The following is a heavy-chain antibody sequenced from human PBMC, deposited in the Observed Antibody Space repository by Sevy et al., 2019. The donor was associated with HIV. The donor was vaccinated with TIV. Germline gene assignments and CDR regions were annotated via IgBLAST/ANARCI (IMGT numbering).Heavy chain of an antibody. CDR2: ISSSGSTI. V-gene: IGHV3-11*04. CDR3: ARAPFRHIVATLYYYYYMDV. J-gene: IGHJ6*03. D-gene: IGHD5-12*01. CDR1: GFTFSDYY. Sequence: GGSLRLSCAASGFTFSDYYMSWIRQAPGKGLEWVSYISSSGSTIYYADSVKGRFTISRDNAKNSLYLQMNSLRAEDTAVYYCARAPFRHIVATLYYYYYMDVWGKGTTVTVSS.